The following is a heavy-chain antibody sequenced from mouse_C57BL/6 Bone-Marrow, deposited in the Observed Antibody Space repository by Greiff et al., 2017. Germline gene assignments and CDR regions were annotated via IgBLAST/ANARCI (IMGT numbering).Heavy chain of an antibody. CDR2: ISSGGSYT. D-gene: IGHD1-1*01. J-gene: IGHJ2*01. CDR3: ARHYYGSRYYFDY. V-gene: IGHV5-6*01. Sequence: DVQLQESGGDLVKPGGSLKLSCAASGFTFSSYGMSWVRQTPDKRLEWVATISSGGSYTYYPDSVKGRFTISRDNAKNTLYLQMSSLKSEDTAMYYCARHYYGSRYYFDYWGQGTTLTVSS. CDR1: GFTFSSYG.